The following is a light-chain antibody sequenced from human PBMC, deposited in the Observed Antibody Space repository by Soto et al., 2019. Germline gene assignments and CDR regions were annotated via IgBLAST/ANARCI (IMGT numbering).Light chain of an antibody. CDR2: DAS. CDR1: QSISSW. CDR3: QQYNSYPLT. J-gene: IGKJ1*01. V-gene: IGKV1-5*01. Sequence: DIQMTQSPSTLSASVGDRVTITCRASQSISSWLAWYQQKPGKAPKLLIYDASSLESGVPSRFSGSGSGTEFTLTISSLKPDYFANYYCQQYNSYPLTFGQGVKVEIK.